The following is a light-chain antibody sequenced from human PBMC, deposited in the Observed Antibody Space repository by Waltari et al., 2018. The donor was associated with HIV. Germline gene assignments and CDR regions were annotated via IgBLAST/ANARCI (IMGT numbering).Light chain of an antibody. Sequence: QSALTQPASVSGSPGQSITISCTGTSSDVGNYNYVSWFQHHPATAPKLIIFDVNKRPSGISSRFAGSKSGKTASLIISGLQSEDEADYFCTSYTSGATWVFGGGTRVTVL. CDR3: TSYTSGATWV. CDR1: SSDVGNYNY. V-gene: IGLV2-14*02. J-gene: IGLJ3*02. CDR2: DVN.